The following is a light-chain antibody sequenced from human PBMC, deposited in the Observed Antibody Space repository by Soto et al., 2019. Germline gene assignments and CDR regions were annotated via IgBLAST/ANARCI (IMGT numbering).Light chain of an antibody. CDR1: QDIKNY. Sequence: VISMTQSPSLLSASTGDRVTISCRMSQDIKNYLAWYQQRPGKAPALLIYSASTLQNGVPSRFSGSWSGTDFTLTISRLQSEDFATYYCQQYYSFLFTFGPGTKVDV. CDR3: QQYYSFLFT. CDR2: SAS. V-gene: IGKV1D-8*01. J-gene: IGKJ3*01.